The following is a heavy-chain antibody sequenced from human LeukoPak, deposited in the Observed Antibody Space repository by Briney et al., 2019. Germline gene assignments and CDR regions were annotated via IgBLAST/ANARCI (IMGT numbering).Heavy chain of an antibody. D-gene: IGHD6-25*01. J-gene: IGHJ6*03. V-gene: IGHV3-7*01. CDR2: IKEDGSEK. CDR1: GFTFSSYW. Sequence: PGGSLRLSCAVSGFTFSSYWMNWVRQAPGKGLEWVANIKEDGSEKNYVDSVKGRFTISRDNAKNSLYLQMNSLRAEDTAVYYCARVRHMDVWGKGTTVTVSS. CDR3: ARVRHMDV.